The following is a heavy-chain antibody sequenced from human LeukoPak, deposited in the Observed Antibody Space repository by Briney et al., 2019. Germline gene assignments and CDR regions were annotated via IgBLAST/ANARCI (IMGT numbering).Heavy chain of an antibody. J-gene: IGHJ4*02. D-gene: IGHD4-11*01. CDR3: AKDVTGALGPLDY. CDR2: ISSSSSTI. V-gene: IGHV3-48*04. Sequence: PGGSLRLSCAASGFTFSSYSMNWVRQAPGKGLEWVSYISSSSSTIYYADSVKGRFTISRDNAKNSLYLQMNSLRAEDTALYYCAKDVTGALGPLDYWGQGTLVTVSS. CDR1: GFTFSSYS.